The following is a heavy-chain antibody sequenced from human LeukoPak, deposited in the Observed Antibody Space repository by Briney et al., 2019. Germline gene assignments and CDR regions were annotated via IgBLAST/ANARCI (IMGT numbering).Heavy chain of an antibody. D-gene: IGHD3-22*01. J-gene: IGHJ4*02. V-gene: IGHV3-33*01. Sequence: GGSLRLSCAASGFTFSSYGMHWVRQAPGRGLEWVAVIWYDGSNKYYAGSVKGRFTISRDNAKNSLYLQMNSLRDEDTAVYYCARAFMLILGFDSRGYSHDWGQGSLVTVSS. CDR2: IWYDGSNK. CDR1: GFTFSSYG. CDR3: ARAFMLILGFDSRGYSHD.